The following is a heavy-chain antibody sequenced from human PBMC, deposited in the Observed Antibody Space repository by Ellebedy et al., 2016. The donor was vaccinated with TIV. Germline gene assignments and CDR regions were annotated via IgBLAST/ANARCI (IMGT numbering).Heavy chain of an antibody. D-gene: IGHD3-3*01. CDR2: IYYSGST. CDR1: GGSISSYY. V-gene: IGHV4-59*01. J-gene: IGHJ3*02. CDR3: AREGYYDFWSAKGAFDI. Sequence: SETLSLTXTVSGGSISSYYWSWIRQPPGKGLEWIGYIYYSGSTNYNPSLKSRVTISVDTSKNQFSLKLSSVTAADTAVYYCAREGYYDFWSAKGAFDIWGQGTMVTVSS.